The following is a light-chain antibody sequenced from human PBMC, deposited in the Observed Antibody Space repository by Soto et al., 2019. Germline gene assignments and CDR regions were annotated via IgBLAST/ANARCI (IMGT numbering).Light chain of an antibody. J-gene: IGKJ1*01. CDR3: QQYNGYWT. CDR2: KAS. V-gene: IGKV1-5*03. Sequence: DIQMSESASTLSASVGDRVTITCRASQSISDLLAWYQQKPGKAPKLLIYKASSLKSGVPSRFSGSGSGTEHTLNISSLQPDDFASYYCQQYNGYWTFGQGTKVEIK. CDR1: QSISDL.